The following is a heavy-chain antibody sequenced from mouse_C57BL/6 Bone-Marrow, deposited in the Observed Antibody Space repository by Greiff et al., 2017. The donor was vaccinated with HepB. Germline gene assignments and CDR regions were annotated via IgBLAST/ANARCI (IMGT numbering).Heavy chain of an antibody. Sequence: QVQLQQPGAELVRPGSSVKLSCKASGYTFTSYWMDWVKQRPGQGLEWIGNIYPSDSETHYNQKFKDKATLTVDKSSSTAYMQLSSLTSEDSAVYYCGRGYGSSFFGYWGQGTLVTVSA. CDR1: GYTFTSYW. CDR3: GRGYGSSFFGY. V-gene: IGHV1-61*01. D-gene: IGHD1-1*01. J-gene: IGHJ3*01. CDR2: IYPSDSET.